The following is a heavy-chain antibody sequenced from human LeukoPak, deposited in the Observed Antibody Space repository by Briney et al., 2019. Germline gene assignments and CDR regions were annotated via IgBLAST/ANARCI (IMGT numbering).Heavy chain of an antibody. CDR2: INHSGST. J-gene: IGHJ4*02. CDR3: ARGSVLDMVRGVISPPYSYYFDY. Sequence: SETLSLTCTVSGPSISSTLYYWGWIRQPPGTGLEWIGEINHSGSTNYNPSLKSRVTISVDTSKNQFSLKLSSVTAADTAVYYCARGSVLDMVRGVISPPYSYYFDYWGQGTLVTVSS. CDR1: GPSISSTLYY. D-gene: IGHD3-10*01. V-gene: IGHV4-39*07.